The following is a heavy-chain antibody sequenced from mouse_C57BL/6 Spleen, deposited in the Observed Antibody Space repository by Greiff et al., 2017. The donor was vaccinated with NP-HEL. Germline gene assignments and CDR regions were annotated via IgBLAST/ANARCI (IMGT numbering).Heavy chain of an antibody. V-gene: IGHV5-17*01. Sequence: EVKLVESGGGLVKPGGSLKLSCAASGFTFSDYGMHWVRQAPEKGLEWVAYISSCSSTIYYADTVKGRFTISRDNAKNTLFLQMTRLRSEDTAMYYCARGAYDYGAMDYWGQGTSVTVSS. CDR1: GFTFSDYG. CDR2: ISSCSSTI. D-gene: IGHD2-4*01. CDR3: ARGAYDYGAMDY. J-gene: IGHJ4*01.